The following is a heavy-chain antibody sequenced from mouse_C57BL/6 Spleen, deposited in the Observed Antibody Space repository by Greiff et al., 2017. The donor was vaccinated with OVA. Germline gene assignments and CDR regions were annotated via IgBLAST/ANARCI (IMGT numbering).Heavy chain of an antibody. J-gene: IGHJ2*01. CDR1: GYTFTEYT. D-gene: IGHD4-1*02. V-gene: IGHV1-62-2*01. CDR3: ARHPLNWDGGYYFDD. CDR2: FYPGSGSI. Sequence: VQLKESGAELVKPGASVKLSCKASGYTFTEYTIHWVKQRSGQGLEWIGWFYPGSGSIEYNEKFKDKATLTADKSSSTVYMELSRLTSEDSAVYVCARHPLNWDGGYYFDDWGQGTTLTVSS.